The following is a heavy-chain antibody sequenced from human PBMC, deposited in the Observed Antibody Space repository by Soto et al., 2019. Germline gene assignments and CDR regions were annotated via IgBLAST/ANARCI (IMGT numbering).Heavy chain of an antibody. J-gene: IGHJ6*02. CDR1: GYTLTELS. CDR2: FDPEDGET. Sequence: GASVKVTCKVSGYTLTELSMHWVRQAPGKGLEWMGGFDPEDGETIYAQKFQGRVTMTEDTSTDTAYMELSSLRSEDTAVYYCATVRFLEWFRYYYGMDVWGQGTTVTLSS. V-gene: IGHV1-24*01. D-gene: IGHD3-3*01. CDR3: ATVRFLEWFRYYYGMDV.